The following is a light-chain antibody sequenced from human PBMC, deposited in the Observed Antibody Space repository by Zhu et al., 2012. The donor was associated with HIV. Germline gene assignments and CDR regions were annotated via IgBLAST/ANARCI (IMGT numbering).Light chain of an antibody. CDR1: QSISTW. CDR3: QQYDSYSPT. CDR2: KAS. V-gene: IGKV1-5*03. J-gene: IGKJ1*01. Sequence: DIQMTQSPSTLSASVGDRVTIACRASQSISTWLAWYQQKPGKAPKVLIYKASTLQSGVPSRFSGSGSGTEFSLTISSLQPDDLATYYCQQYDSYSPTFGQGPRWKSN.